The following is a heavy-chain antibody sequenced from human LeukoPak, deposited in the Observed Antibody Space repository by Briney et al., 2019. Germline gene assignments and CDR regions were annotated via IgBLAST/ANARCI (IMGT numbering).Heavy chain of an antibody. CDR2: ISWNSGSI. CDR1: GFTFDDYA. Sequence: GRSLRLSCAASGFTFDDYAMHWVRQAPGKGLEWVSGISWNSGSIGYADSVKGRFTISRDNAKNSLYLQMNSLRAEDTALYYCAKDLARFDYYYGSGSYSDYYGMDVWGQGTTVTVSS. J-gene: IGHJ6*02. V-gene: IGHV3-9*01. D-gene: IGHD3-10*01. CDR3: AKDLARFDYYYGSGSYSDYYGMDV.